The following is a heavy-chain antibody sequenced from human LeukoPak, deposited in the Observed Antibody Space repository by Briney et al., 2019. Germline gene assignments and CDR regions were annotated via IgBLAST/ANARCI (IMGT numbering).Heavy chain of an antibody. Sequence: GRSLRLSCAASGFTFYDYAMHWVRQAPGKGLEWVSGISWNSGSIGYADSVKGRFTISRDNAKNSLYLQMNSLRAEDTALYYCAKTHVDFLGVDLFDYWGQGTLVTVSS. J-gene: IGHJ4*02. V-gene: IGHV3-9*01. D-gene: IGHD3-3*01. CDR3: AKTHVDFLGVDLFDY. CDR2: ISWNSGSI. CDR1: GFTFYDYA.